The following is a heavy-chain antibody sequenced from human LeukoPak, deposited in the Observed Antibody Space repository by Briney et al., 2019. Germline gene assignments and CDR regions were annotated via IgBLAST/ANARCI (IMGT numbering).Heavy chain of an antibody. CDR1: GASISSYF. J-gene: IGHJ4*02. V-gene: IGHV4-59*08. CDR3: ARQREYYESSGYYSFDY. Sequence: SETLSLTCSVSGASISSYFWSWIRQPPGKGLEWIGYVHYSGSTDSNPSLKSRVTISLDTTKNHFSLKLNSVTAADTAVYYCARQREYYESSGYYSFDYWGQGTLVTVSS. D-gene: IGHD3-22*01. CDR2: VHYSGST.